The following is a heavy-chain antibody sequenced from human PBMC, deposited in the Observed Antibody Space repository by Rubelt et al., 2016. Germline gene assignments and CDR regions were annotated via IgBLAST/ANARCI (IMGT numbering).Heavy chain of an antibody. CDR2: ISGNGGNT. CDR3: AKRVGATFGYFDY. Sequence: GGLVQPGGSLRLSCAASGFTFSSLAMSWVRQAPGKGLEWVSAISGNGGNTYYADSVKGRFTISRDDSKNTLYLQMNSLRAEDTAVSYCAKRVGATFGYFDYWGQGTLVTVSS. V-gene: IGHV3-23*01. CDR1: GFTFSSLA. D-gene: IGHD1-26*01. J-gene: IGHJ4*02.